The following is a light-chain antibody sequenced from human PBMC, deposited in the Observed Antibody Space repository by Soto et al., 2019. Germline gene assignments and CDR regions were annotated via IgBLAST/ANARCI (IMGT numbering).Light chain of an antibody. CDR2: STN. V-gene: IGLV8-61*01. CDR1: SGSVSTTHH. J-gene: IGLJ3*02. Sequence: QTVVTQEPSFSVSPGRTVTLTCGLSSGSVSTTHHPSWYQQTPGQAPRTLIYSTNTRSSGVPDRFSGSILGNKAALTITGAQADDESNYYCVLYMGSGIWVFGGGTQLTVL. CDR3: VLYMGSGIWV.